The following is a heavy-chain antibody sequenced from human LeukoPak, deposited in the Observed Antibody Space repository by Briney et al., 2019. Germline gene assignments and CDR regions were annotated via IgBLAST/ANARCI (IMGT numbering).Heavy chain of an antibody. D-gene: IGHD6-13*01. V-gene: IGHV4-34*01. CDR3: AMSRGGTAAAGFY. CDR2: INHSGST. Sequence: SETLSLTCAVYGGSFSGYYWSWIRQPPGKGLEWIGEINHSGSTNYNPPLKSRVTISVDTSKNQFSLKLSSVTAADTAVYYCAMSRGGTAAAGFYWGQGTLVTVSS. CDR1: GGSFSGYY. J-gene: IGHJ4*02.